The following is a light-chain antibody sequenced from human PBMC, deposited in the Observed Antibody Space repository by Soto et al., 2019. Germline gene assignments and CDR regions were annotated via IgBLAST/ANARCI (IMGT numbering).Light chain of an antibody. CDR1: QSVSNSY. V-gene: IGKV3-20*01. CDR3: QQYGSSPRT. J-gene: IGKJ1*01. Sequence: EIVLTQSPGTLSLSPGERATLSCRANQSVSNSYLAWYQQKPGQAPRLLIYGASSRATGIPDRFSGSGSGANFTLTISRLEPEDFAVYYCQQYGSSPRTFGQGTKVDI. CDR2: GAS.